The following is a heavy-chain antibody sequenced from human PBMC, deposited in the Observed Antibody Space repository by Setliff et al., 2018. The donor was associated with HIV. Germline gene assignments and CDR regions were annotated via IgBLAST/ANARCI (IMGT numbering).Heavy chain of an antibody. V-gene: IGHV4-4*08. CDR3: ASGREAVAGALHFDY. CDR2: IYTSGST. J-gene: IGHJ4*02. CDR1: GGSISGYY. D-gene: IGHD6-19*01. Sequence: SETLSLTCTVSGGSISGYYWSWIRQSPGKGLEWIGYIYTSGSTKYNPSLKSRVTISLDSSKNQFSLKLSSVTAADTAVYYCASGREAVAGALHFDYWGQGTLVTVSS.